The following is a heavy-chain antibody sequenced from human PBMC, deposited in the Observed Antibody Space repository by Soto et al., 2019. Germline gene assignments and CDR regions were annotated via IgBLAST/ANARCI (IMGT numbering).Heavy chain of an antibody. D-gene: IGHD1-26*01. CDR1: VFTFSSYA. CDR3: AKILATSDYYWYGLDV. Sequence: GGSLRLSCLASVFTFSSYAMDWVRQAPGKGLESISSISASGDRTYYADSVKGRFTISRDNSKNLLYLQMNSLRAEDTAVYYCAKILATSDYYWYGLDVWGQGAAVTVSS. J-gene: IGHJ6*02. CDR2: ISASGDRT. V-gene: IGHV3-23*01.